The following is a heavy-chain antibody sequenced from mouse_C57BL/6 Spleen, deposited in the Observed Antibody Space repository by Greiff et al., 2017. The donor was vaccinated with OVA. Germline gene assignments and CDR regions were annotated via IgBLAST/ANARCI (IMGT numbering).Heavy chain of an antibody. D-gene: IGHD2-2*01. CDR2: ISSGGSYT. V-gene: IGHV5-6*01. Sequence: EVKVVESGGDLVKPGGSLKLSCAASGFTFSSYGMSWVRQTPDKRLEWVATISSGGSYTYYPDSVKGRFTISRDNAKNTLYLQMSSLKSEDTAIYYCARDGYGGAYYAMDYWGQGTSVTVSS. CDR1: GFTFSSYG. CDR3: ARDGYGGAYYAMDY. J-gene: IGHJ4*01.